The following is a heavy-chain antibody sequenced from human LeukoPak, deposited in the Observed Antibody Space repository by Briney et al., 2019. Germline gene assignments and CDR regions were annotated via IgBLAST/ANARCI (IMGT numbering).Heavy chain of an antibody. CDR2: INTDGSSA. V-gene: IGHV3-74*01. D-gene: IGHD7-27*01. J-gene: IGHJ4*02. Sequence: GGSLRLSCAASGFTFSTYWMHWVRQAPGKGLVWVSRINTDGSSANYAGSVKGRFTISRDNANNTLYLQMNSLRAEDTAVYYCARTLNWAFDFWGQGTLVTVSS. CDR1: GFTFSTYW. CDR3: ARTLNWAFDF.